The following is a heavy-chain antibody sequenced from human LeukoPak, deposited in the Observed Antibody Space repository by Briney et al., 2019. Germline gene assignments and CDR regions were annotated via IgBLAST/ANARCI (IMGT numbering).Heavy chain of an antibody. J-gene: IGHJ4*02. V-gene: IGHV3-11*04. CDR3: ARREGDF. CDR1: GFTFSDHS. D-gene: IGHD3-3*01. CDR2: TSNSGSTM. Sequence: PGGSLRLSCAASGFTFSDHSMSWMRRAPGKGLEWVSHTSNSGSTMYYADSVRGRFTISRDNAKNSLYLQMNNLRAEDTAVYYCARREGDFWGQGTLVTVSS.